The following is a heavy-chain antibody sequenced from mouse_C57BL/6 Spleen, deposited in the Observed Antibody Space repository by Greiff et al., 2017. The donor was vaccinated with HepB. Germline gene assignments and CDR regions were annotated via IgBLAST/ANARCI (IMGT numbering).Heavy chain of an antibody. CDR2: ISYDGSN. J-gene: IGHJ4*01. CDR3: ARDLYAMDY. CDR1: GYSITSGYY. V-gene: IGHV3-6*01. Sequence: VQLQQSGPGLVKPSQSLSLTCSVTGYSITSGYYWNWIRQFPGNTLEWMGYISYDGSNNYNPSLKNRISITRDTSKNQFFLKLNSVTTEDTATYYCARDLYAMDYWGQGTSVTVSS.